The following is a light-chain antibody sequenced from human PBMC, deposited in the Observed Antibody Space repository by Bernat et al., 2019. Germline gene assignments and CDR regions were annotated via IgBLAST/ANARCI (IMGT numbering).Light chain of an antibody. CDR1: SSDVGSYNL. Sequence: QSALTQPASVSGSPGQSITISCTGTSSDVGSYNLVSWYQQHPGKAPKLMIYEGSKRPSGVPNRFSGSKSGNTASLTISGLQADDEADYYCCSYAGSSTSYVFRTGTKVTVL. V-gene: IGLV2-23*01. J-gene: IGLJ1*01. CDR3: CSYAGSSTSYV. CDR2: EGS.